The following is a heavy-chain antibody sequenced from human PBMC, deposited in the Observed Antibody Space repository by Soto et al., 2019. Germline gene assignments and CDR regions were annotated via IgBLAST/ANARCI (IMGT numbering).Heavy chain of an antibody. Sequence: ASVKVSCKASGYTFTSYGISWVRQAPGQGLEWMGWISAYNGNTNYAQKLQGRVTMTTDTSTSTAYMELRSLRAEDTAVYYCARGSGSYYWSYAFDIWGQGTMVTVSS. CDR3: ARGSGSYYWSYAFDI. CDR2: ISAYNGNT. J-gene: IGHJ3*02. V-gene: IGHV1-18*01. CDR1: GYTFTSYG. D-gene: IGHD1-26*01.